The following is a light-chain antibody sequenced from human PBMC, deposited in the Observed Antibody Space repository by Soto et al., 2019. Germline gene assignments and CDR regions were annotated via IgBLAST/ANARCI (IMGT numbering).Light chain of an antibody. CDR3: QQHGSSPPIS. V-gene: IGKV3-20*01. CDR1: QSVSSSY. J-gene: IGKJ4*01. CDR2: GAS. Sequence: EIVLTQSPGTLSLSPGERATPSCRASQSVSSSYLAWYQQKPGQAPRLLIYGASSRATGIPDRFSGSGSGTDFTLTISRLEPEDFAVYYCQQHGSSPPISFGGGTKVEIK.